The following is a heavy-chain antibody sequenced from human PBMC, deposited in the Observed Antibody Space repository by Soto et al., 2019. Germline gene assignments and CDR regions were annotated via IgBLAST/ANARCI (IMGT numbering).Heavy chain of an antibody. CDR3: AKAPGSVTPIDY. V-gene: IGHV4-59*01. CDR2: IYSSGST. D-gene: IGHD2-21*02. Sequence: QVQLQESGPGLVKPSETLSLTCTVSGDSISRSYWSWLRQPPGTGLEWIGYIYSSGSTNYNPSLKSRVTISVDTSKNQFSLRLTSVTAADTAVYYCAKAPGSVTPIDYWGRGILVTVSS. CDR1: GDSISRSY. J-gene: IGHJ4*02.